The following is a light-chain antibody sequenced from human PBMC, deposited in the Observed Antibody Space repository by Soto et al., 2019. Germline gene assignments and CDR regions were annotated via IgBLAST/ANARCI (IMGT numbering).Light chain of an antibody. CDR2: GAS. V-gene: IGKV3-11*01. CDR3: QQRNNWPRIT. Sequence: EIVLTQSAVPLPLSPGERATLSCRASQSVSSDLGWYHQKPGQAPRLLIYGASNRAPGIPARFSGSGSGTDFPLTISSLEPEDFAVYYCQQRNNWPRITFGQGTRLEIK. CDR1: QSVSSD. J-gene: IGKJ5*01.